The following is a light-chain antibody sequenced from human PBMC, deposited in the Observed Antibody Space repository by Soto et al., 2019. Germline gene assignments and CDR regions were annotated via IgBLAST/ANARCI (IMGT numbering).Light chain of an antibody. CDR1: QSVSSSY. CDR2: GAS. CDR3: QQYGRPPRAT. J-gene: IGKJ5*01. V-gene: IGKV3-20*01. Sequence: EIVLTQSPGTLSLSPGERATLPCRTSQSVSSSYLAWYQQKPGQAPRLLVYGASSRATGIPDRFSGSGSGTDFTLSISKVEPEDFAVYYCQQYGRPPRATFGQGTRLDIK.